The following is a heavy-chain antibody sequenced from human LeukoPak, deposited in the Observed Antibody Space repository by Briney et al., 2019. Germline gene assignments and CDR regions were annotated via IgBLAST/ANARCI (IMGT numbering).Heavy chain of an antibody. J-gene: IGHJ5*02. D-gene: IGHD3-22*01. Sequence: TPSETLSLTCTVSGGSISSYYWSWIRQPAGKGLEWIGRIYTSGSTNYNPSLKSRVTMSVDTSKNQFSLKLSSVTAADTAVYYCARETYYYDSSGQNWFDPWGQGTLVTVSS. CDR3: ARETYYYDSSGQNWFDP. V-gene: IGHV4-4*07. CDR2: IYTSGST. CDR1: GGSISSYY.